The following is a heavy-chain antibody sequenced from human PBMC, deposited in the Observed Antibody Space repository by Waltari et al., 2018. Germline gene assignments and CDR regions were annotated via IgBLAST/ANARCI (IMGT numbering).Heavy chain of an antibody. D-gene: IGHD3-9*01. J-gene: IGHJ4*02. Sequence: EVQLVESGGGLIQPGGSLRLSCAASGFTVSSNYMSWVRQAPGKGLGWVSVIYSGGSTYYADSVTGRFTISRDNSKNTLYLQMNSLRAEDTAVYYCASHDILTGYYVDYWGQGTLVTVSS. CDR2: IYSGGST. V-gene: IGHV3-53*01. CDR3: ASHDILTGYYVDY. CDR1: GFTVSSNY.